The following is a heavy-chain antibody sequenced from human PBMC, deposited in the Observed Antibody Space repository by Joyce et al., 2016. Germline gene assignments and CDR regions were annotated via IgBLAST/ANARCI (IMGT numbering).Heavy chain of an antibody. D-gene: IGHD3-10*01. CDR2: IGHDGSFL. J-gene: IGHJ4*02. V-gene: IGHV3-33*01. CDR1: GFTFSLYG. CDR3: TRDLGAGKYFDY. Sequence: QVQLAESGGGVVQPGRSLRLSCAASGFTFSLYGMRWVRQVPGKGLEWVAVIGHDGSFLNYLGSVRGRFTISRDNSKNTLFLQMDSLRAEDTAVYYCTRDLGAGKYFDYWGQGTLVTVSS.